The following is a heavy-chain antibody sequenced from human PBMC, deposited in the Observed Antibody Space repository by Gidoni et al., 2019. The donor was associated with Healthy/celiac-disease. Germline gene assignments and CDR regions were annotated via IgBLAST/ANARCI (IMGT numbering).Heavy chain of an antibody. CDR2: IYWNDDK. CDR3: AQSGYCSSTSCYYFDY. CDR1: GFSLSTSGVG. V-gene: IGHV2-5*01. Sequence: QITLKESGPTLVKPTQNLTLTCTFSGFSLSTSGVGVGWIRQPPGKALEWLALIYWNDDKRYSPSLKSRLTITKDTSKNQVVLTMTNMDPVDTATYYCAQSGYCSSTSCYYFDYWGQGTLVTVSS. J-gene: IGHJ4*02. D-gene: IGHD2-2*03.